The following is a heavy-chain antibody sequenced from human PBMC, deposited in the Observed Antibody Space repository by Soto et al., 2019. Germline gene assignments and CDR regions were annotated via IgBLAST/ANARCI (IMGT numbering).Heavy chain of an antibody. Sequence: SETLSLTCTVSGGSISSYYWSWIRQPPGKGLEWIGYIYYSGSTNYNPSLKSRVTISVDTSKNQFSLKLSSVTAADTAVYYCARGAMVYDYWGQGTLVTVS. V-gene: IGHV4-59*01. D-gene: IGHD5-18*01. J-gene: IGHJ4*02. CDR3: ARGAMVYDY. CDR2: IYYSGST. CDR1: GGSISSYY.